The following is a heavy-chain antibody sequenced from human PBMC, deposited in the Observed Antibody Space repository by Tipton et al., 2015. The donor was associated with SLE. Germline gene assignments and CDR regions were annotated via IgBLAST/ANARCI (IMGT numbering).Heavy chain of an antibody. CDR2: VSYSGNT. Sequence: TLSLTCTVSGGSISSYYWSWIRQPPGKGLEWIGYVSYSGNTYYNPSLKRRVTITLDTSKNQFSLRLDSVTAADTAVYYCARYADDYGDNAHALDIWGQGTMVIVSS. CDR1: GGSISSYY. J-gene: IGHJ3*02. V-gene: IGHV4-59*08. D-gene: IGHD4-17*01. CDR3: ARYADDYGDNAHALDI.